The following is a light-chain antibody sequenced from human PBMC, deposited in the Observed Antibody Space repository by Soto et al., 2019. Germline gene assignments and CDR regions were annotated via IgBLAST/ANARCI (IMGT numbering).Light chain of an antibody. Sequence: QSALTQPPSASGSPGQSVTSSCTGTSSDVGGYNFVSWYQQHPGKAPQLIIYEVTKRPSGVPDRFSGSKSGNTASLTVSGLQTEDEADYYCSSYAATNNYVFGSGTKVTVL. CDR1: SSDVGGYNF. CDR3: SSYAATNNYV. CDR2: EVT. J-gene: IGLJ1*01. V-gene: IGLV2-8*01.